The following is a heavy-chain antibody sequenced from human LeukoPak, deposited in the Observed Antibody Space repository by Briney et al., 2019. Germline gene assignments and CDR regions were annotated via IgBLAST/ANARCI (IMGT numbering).Heavy chain of an antibody. J-gene: IGHJ4*02. V-gene: IGHV3-30*18. D-gene: IGHD3-10*01. CDR3: AKAGGDGSGSYYLDY. CDR1: GFTFSSYG. CDR2: ISYDGSNK. Sequence: GGSLRLSCAASGFTFSSYGMHWVRQAPGKGLEWVAVISYDGSNKYYADSVKGRFTISRDNSKNTLYLQMNSLRAEDTAVYYCAKAGGDGSGSYYLDYWGQGTLVTVSS.